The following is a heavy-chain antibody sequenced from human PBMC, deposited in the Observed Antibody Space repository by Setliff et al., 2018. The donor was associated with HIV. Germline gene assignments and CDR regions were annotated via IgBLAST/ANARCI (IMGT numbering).Heavy chain of an antibody. CDR2: IYPNTGGT. J-gene: IGHJ4*02. D-gene: IGHD4-17*01. V-gene: IGHV1-2*02. Sequence: ASVKVSCKASGYTFTDYYIHWVRQAPGQGLEWMGWIYPNTGGTNYAQKFQGRVTMTRDTSISTAYMELSRLRADDTAVYYCARSTTADWGQGTMVTVSS. CDR3: ARSTTAD. CDR1: GYTFTDYY.